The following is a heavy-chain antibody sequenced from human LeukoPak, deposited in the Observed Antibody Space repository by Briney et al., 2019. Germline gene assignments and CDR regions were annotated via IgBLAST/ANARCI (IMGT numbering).Heavy chain of an antibody. D-gene: IGHD2-2*01. V-gene: IGHV4-59*01. CDR2: IYYSGST. J-gene: IGHJ5*02. Sequence: SETLSLTCTVSGGSISSYYWSWIRQPPGKGLEWIGYIYYSGSTNYNPSLKSRVTISVDTSKNQFSLKLSSVTAADTAVYYCARGFRYCSSTSCLNWFDPWGQGTLVTVSS. CDR3: ARGFRYCSSTSCLNWFDP. CDR1: GGSISSYY.